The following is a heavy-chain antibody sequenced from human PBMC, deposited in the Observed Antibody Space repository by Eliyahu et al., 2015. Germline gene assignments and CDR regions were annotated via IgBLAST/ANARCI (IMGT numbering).Heavy chain of an antibody. CDR3: ARDRSPQLWYYFDY. CDR1: GFTFRRYA. CDR2: ISYDGSNK. V-gene: IGHV3-30*01. D-gene: IGHD5-18*01. J-gene: IGHJ4*02. Sequence: QVQLVESGGGVVQPGRSLRLSXAAXGFTFRRYAMHWVRHAPGRGLEWVAVISYDGSNKYYADSVKGRFTISRDNSKNTLYLQMNSLRAEDTAVYYCARDRSPQLWYYFDYWGQGTLVTVSS.